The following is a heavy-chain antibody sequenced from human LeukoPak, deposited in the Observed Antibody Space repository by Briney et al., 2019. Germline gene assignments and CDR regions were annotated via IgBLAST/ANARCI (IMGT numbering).Heavy chain of an antibody. J-gene: IGHJ4*02. V-gene: IGHV3-11*04. CDR3: VRDRAATDLDY. CDR1: GFTFSDYY. Sequence: GGSLRLSCAASGFTFSDYYMSWIRQAPGKGLEWVSYISSSGSTIYYADSVKGRFTISRDNAKNSLYLQMNSLRAEDTAVYYCVRDRAATDLDYWGQGTLVAVSA. CDR2: ISSSGSTI. D-gene: IGHD6-13*01.